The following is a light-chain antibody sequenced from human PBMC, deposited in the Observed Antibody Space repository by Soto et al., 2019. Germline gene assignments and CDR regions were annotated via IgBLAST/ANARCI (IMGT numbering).Light chain of an antibody. J-gene: IGKJ1*01. Sequence: EIXMTQSPATLAVSPGERATLSCRASQSVSSNLAWYQQKVGQAPRVLIYDASTRATGIPGRFSGSGSGTEFTLTISSLQSEDFAVYYCQQYNNWPETFGQGTKVDIK. CDR2: DAS. V-gene: IGKV3-15*01. CDR3: QQYNNWPET. CDR1: QSVSSN.